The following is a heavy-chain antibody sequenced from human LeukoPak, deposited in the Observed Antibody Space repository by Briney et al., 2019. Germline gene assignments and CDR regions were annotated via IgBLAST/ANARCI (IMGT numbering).Heavy chain of an antibody. J-gene: IGHJ6*03. CDR2: IYPGDSDT. CDR3: AGHIKSGYYSSYYMDV. D-gene: IGHD1-26*01. CDR1: GYSFTSYW. V-gene: IGHV5-51*01. Sequence: GESLKISCKGSGYSFTSYWIGWVRQMPGKGLEWVGIIYPGDSDTRYSPSFQGQVTISADKSISTAYLQWSSLKASDTAMYYCAGHIKSGYYSSYYMDVWGKGTTVTVSS.